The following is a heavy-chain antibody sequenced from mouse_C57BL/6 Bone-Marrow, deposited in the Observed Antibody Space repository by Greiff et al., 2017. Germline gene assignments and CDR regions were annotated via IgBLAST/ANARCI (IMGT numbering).Heavy chain of an antibody. V-gene: IGHV1-52*01. CDR1: GYTFTSYW. CDR3: ATSPYWYFDV. Sequence: QVQLQQPGAELVRPGSSVKLSCKASGYTFTSYWMHWVKQRPIQGLEWIGNIDPSDSETNYNQKFKDKATLTVDKSSSTAYMQLSSLTSEDSAVYYCATSPYWYFDVCGTGTTVTVSA. J-gene: IGHJ1*03. CDR2: IDPSDSET.